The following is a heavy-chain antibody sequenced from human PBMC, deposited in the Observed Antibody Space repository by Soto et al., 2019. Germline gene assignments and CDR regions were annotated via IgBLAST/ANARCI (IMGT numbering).Heavy chain of an antibody. Sequence: GGSLRLSCAASGFTFSSYGMHWVRQAPGKGLEWVAVISYDGSNKYYADSVKGRFTISRDNSKNTLYLQMNSLRAEDTAVYYCAKEARDTIFGVVIYPPSPMDVWGQGTTVTVSS. V-gene: IGHV3-30*18. CDR3: AKEARDTIFGVVIYPPSPMDV. CDR1: GFTFSSYG. D-gene: IGHD3-3*01. CDR2: ISYDGSNK. J-gene: IGHJ6*02.